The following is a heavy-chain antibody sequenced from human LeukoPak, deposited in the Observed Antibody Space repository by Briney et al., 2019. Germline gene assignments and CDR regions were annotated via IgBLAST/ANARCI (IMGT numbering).Heavy chain of an antibody. CDR2: INPSGTGT. V-gene: IGHV1-46*01. CDR1: GYTITNNY. J-gene: IGHJ4*02. D-gene: IGHD3-16*01. CDR3: ARDYEEGGDFDY. Sequence: ASVKVSCKASGYTITNNYMHWVRQAPGQGLEWMGVINPSGTGTSYAQKFQGRVTMTRDTSTSTVYMELSSLRSEDTAVYYCARDYEEGGDFDYWGQGTLVTVSS.